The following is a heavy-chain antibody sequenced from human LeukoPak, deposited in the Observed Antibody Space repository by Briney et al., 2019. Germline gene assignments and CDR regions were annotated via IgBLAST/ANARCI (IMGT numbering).Heavy chain of an antibody. J-gene: IGHJ4*02. V-gene: IGHV3-30-3*01. D-gene: IGHD6-6*01. CDR1: GFTFSSYT. Sequence: GGSLRLSCAASGFTFSSYTMHWVRQAPGKGLEWVAVISHDGSKKYYADSVKGRFTISRDNSKNTLYLQMNSLRAEDTAVYYCARVASRAYLLYFFDYWGQGTLVTVSS. CDR2: ISHDGSKK. CDR3: ARVASRAYLLYFFDY.